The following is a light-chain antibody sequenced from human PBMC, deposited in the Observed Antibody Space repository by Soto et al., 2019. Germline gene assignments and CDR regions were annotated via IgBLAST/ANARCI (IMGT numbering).Light chain of an antibody. V-gene: IGLV1-40*01. CDR3: QSYDSSLSGWV. Sequence: QSVLTQPPSVSGAPGQRVTISCTGSSSNIGAGYDGHWYQQLPGTAPKLLIYGNSNRPSGVPDRFSGSKSGTSASLAITGLQAEYEADYYCQSYDSSLSGWVFGGGTKLTVL. CDR2: GNS. CDR1: SSNIGAGYD. J-gene: IGLJ3*02.